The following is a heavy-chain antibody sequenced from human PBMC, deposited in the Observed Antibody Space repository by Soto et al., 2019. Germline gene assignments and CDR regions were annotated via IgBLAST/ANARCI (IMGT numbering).Heavy chain of an antibody. D-gene: IGHD5-12*01. CDR2: IFYSGST. Sequence: SETLFLTCTVSGGSISSGDYYWSWIRQPPGKGLEWIGYIFYSGSTYYNPSLKSRVTISVDTSKNQFSLKLGSVTAADTAVYYCARWLGYGPHFDYWGQGTLVTVSS. V-gene: IGHV4-30-4*01. J-gene: IGHJ4*02. CDR1: GGSISSGDYY. CDR3: ARWLGYGPHFDY.